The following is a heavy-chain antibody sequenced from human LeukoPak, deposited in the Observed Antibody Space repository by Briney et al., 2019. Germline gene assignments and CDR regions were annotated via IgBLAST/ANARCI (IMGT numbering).Heavy chain of an antibody. Sequence: PSETLSLTCAVSGGSISSSNWWSWVRQPPGKGLEWIGEIYHSGSTNYNPSLKSRVTISVDKSKNQFSLKLSSVTAADTAVYYCARGGGSGSYFSYYFDYWGQGTLVTVSS. CDR2: IYHSGST. V-gene: IGHV4-4*02. CDR1: GGSISSSNW. J-gene: IGHJ4*02. D-gene: IGHD3-10*01. CDR3: ARGGGSGSYFSYYFDY.